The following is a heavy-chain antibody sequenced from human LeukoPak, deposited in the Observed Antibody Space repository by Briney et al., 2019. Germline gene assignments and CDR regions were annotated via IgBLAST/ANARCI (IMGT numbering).Heavy chain of an antibody. J-gene: IGHJ6*04. CDR2: IKSKTDGGTT. Sequence: GGSLRLSCAASGFTFSNAWMSWVRQAPGKGLEWVGRIKSKTDGGTTDYAAPVKGRFTISRDDSKNTLYLQMNSLKTEDTAVYYCTTPDYYYYYGMDVWGKGTTVTVSS. CDR1: GFTFSNAW. CDR3: TTPDYYYYYGMDV. V-gene: IGHV3-15*01.